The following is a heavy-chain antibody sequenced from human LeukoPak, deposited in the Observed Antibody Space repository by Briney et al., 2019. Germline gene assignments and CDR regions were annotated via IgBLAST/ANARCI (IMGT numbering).Heavy chain of an antibody. CDR3: AKDTTTIFWGMDV. Sequence: GGSLRLSCAASGFTFSSYWMHWVRQAPGKGLEWVAFIRYDGSNKYYADSVKGRFTISRDNSKNTLYLQMNSLRAEDTAVYYCAKDTTTIFWGMDVWGKGTTVTISS. D-gene: IGHD3-9*01. V-gene: IGHV3-30*02. J-gene: IGHJ6*03. CDR2: IRYDGSNK. CDR1: GFTFSSYW.